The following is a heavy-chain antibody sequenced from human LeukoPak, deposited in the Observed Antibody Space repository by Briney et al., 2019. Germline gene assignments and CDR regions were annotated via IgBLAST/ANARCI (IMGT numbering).Heavy chain of an antibody. J-gene: IGHJ4*02. Sequence: PGRSLRLSCAASGFTFDDYAMHWVRQAPGKGLEWASGISWNSGSIGYADSVKGRFTISRDNAKNSLYLQMNGLRAEDTALYYCAKGDGGLSDYWGQGTLVTVSS. CDR3: AKGDGGLSDY. D-gene: IGHD2-15*01. CDR2: ISWNSGSI. V-gene: IGHV3-9*01. CDR1: GFTFDDYA.